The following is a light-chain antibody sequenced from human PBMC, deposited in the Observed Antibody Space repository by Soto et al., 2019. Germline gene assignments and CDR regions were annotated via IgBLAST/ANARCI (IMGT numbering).Light chain of an antibody. V-gene: IGLV2-14*01. J-gene: IGLJ1*01. CDR3: SSYTSGTTLYV. Sequence: LTQPASVSGSPGQAITISCTGTSSDVGGYHYVSWYQHHPGKAPRLVIYGATNRPSGVSHRFSGSRSGNTASLTISGLQADDEADYYCSSYTSGTTLYVFGTGTKVTVL. CDR2: GAT. CDR1: SSDVGGYHY.